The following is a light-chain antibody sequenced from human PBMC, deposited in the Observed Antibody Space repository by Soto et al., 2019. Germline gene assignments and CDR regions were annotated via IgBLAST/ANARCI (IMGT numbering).Light chain of an antibody. CDR2: DVS. Sequence: QSALTHPASVSGSPGQSITISCTGTSSDVGGYNYVSWYQQHPGKAPKLMIYDVSNRPSGVSNRFSGSKSGNTASLTISGLQSEDEADYYSSSYTSSSTLGVFGTGTPLTVL. V-gene: IGLV2-14*01. CDR3: SSYTSSSTLGV. J-gene: IGLJ1*01. CDR1: SSDVGGYNY.